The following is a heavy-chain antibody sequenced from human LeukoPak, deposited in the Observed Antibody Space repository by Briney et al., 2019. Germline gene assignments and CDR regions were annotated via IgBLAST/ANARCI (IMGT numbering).Heavy chain of an antibody. CDR1: GYSFTSYW. Sequence: GESLKISCKGSGYSFTSYWIGWVRQMPGKGLEWMGIIYPGDSDTRYSPSFQGQVTISADKSISTAYLQWSSLQASDTAIYFCARGYDFWSAYYDYWGQGTLVTVSS. J-gene: IGHJ4*02. CDR3: ARGYDFWSAYYDY. CDR2: IYPGDSDT. D-gene: IGHD3-3*01. V-gene: IGHV5-51*01.